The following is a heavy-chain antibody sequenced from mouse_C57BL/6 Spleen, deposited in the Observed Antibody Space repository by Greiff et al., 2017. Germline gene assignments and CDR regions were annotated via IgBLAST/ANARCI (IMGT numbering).Heavy chain of an antibody. Sequence: QVQLQQSGAELVKPGASVKLSCKASGYTFTSYWMQWVKQRPGQGLEWIGEIDPSDSYTNYNQKFKGKATLTVDTSSSTAYMQLSSLTSEDSAVYYCARRTVGGYFDVWGTGTTVTVSS. J-gene: IGHJ1*03. CDR2: IDPSDSYT. D-gene: IGHD1-1*01. CDR1: GYTFTSYW. V-gene: IGHV1-50*01. CDR3: ARRTVGGYFDV.